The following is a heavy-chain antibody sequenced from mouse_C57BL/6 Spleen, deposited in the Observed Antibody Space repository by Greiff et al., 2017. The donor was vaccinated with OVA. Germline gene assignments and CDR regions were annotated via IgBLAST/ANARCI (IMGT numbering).Heavy chain of an antibody. CDR2: IHPNSGST. V-gene: IGHV1-64*01. D-gene: IGHD1-1*01. Sequence: VKLQQPGAELVKPGASVKLSCKASGYTFTSYWMHWVKQRPGQGLEWIGMIHPNSGSTNYNEKFKSKATLTVDKSSSTAYMQLSSLTSEDSAVYYCALYYGSSYKYFDVWGTGTTVTVSS. CDR1: GYTFTSYW. J-gene: IGHJ1*03. CDR3: ALYYGSSYKYFDV.